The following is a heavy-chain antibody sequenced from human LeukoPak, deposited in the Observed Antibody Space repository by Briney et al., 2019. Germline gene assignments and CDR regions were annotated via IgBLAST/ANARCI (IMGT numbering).Heavy chain of an antibody. V-gene: IGHV3-23*01. CDR2: ISGSGGGT. D-gene: IGHD5-12*01. Sequence: GGSLRLSCAASGFTFSTFAMSWVRQAPGKGLDWVSSISGSGGGTYYADSVKGRLTISRDNSKNTLYLQMSSLRAEDTAVYYCAKAFSAYENWPPNWFDPWGQGTLVTVSS. CDR1: GFTFSTFA. CDR3: AKAFSAYENWPPNWFDP. J-gene: IGHJ5*02.